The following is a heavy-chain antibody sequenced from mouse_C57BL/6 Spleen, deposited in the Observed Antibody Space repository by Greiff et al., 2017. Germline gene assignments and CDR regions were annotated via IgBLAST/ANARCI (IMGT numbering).Heavy chain of an antibody. CDR1: GYTFTSYW. D-gene: IGHD1-1*01. Sequence: EVQLQQSATVLARPGASVKMSCKTSGYTFTSYWMHWVKQRPGQGLEWIGAIYPGNSDTSYNQKFKDKAKLTAVTSASTAYMELSSLTNEDSAVYYCTGYYGSSSWFAYWGQGTLVTVSA. CDR3: TGYYGSSSWFAY. CDR2: IYPGNSDT. V-gene: IGHV1-5*01. J-gene: IGHJ3*01.